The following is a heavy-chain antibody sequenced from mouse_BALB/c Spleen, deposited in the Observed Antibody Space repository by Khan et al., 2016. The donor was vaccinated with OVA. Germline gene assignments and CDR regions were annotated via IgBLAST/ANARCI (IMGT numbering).Heavy chain of an antibody. CDR1: GYTFTSYT. CDR3: ARGDEVRRKYYFDY. Sequence: VQLQESGAELARPGASVKMSCKASGYTFTSYTMHWVKQRPGQGLEWIGYINPSSGYTNYNQKFKDKATLTADKSSSTAYMQLSSLTSEDSAVYYCARGDEVRRKYYFDYWGQGTTLTVSS. CDR2: INPSSGYT. D-gene: IGHD2-14*01. J-gene: IGHJ2*01. V-gene: IGHV1-4*01.